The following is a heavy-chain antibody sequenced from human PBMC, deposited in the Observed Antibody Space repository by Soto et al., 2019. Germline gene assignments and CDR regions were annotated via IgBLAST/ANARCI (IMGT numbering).Heavy chain of an antibody. CDR1: GYSFSSYW. V-gene: IGHV5-51*03. CDR3: ARLQSAYQRRDFDY. Sequence: EVQLVQSGAEVKNPGESLRISCKGFGYSFSSYWIAWVRQMPGKGLEWMGTIYPGDSDTRYSPSFQGQVTISADKSISTAYLQWSSLKASDTAMYYCARLQSAYQRRDFDYWGQGTLVTVSS. CDR2: IYPGDSDT. J-gene: IGHJ4*02. D-gene: IGHD2-2*01.